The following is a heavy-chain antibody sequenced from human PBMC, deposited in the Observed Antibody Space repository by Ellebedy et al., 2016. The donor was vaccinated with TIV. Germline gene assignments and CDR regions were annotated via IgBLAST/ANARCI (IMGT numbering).Heavy chain of an antibody. CDR1: GYTFTSYD. J-gene: IGHJ6*02. D-gene: IGHD3/OR15-3a*01. Sequence: ASVKVSCXASGYTFTSYDINWVRQATGQGREWMGWMNPNSGNTGYAQKFQGRVTMTRNTSISTAYMELSSLRSEDTAVYYCARGGGAGTGYFALGYYYYGMDVWGQGTTVTVSS. CDR2: MNPNSGNT. CDR3: ARGGGAGTGYFALGYYYYGMDV. V-gene: IGHV1-8*01.